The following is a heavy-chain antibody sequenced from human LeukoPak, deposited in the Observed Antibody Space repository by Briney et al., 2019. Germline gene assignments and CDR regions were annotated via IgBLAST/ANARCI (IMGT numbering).Heavy chain of an antibody. Sequence: SETLSLTCSVSGDSISSGAYWGWIRQPPGKGLEWIGSIYYTGSTYYNPSLRSRVTISVDTSKNQFSLKLRSVTAADTAVYYCARHYGPWGQGTLVTVSS. CDR3: ARHYGP. D-gene: IGHD3-10*01. CDR2: IYYTGST. J-gene: IGHJ5*02. CDR1: GDSISSGAY. V-gene: IGHV4-39*01.